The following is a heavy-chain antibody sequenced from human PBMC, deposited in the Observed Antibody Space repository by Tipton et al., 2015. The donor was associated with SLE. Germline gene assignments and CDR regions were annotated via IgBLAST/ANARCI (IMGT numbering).Heavy chain of an antibody. CDR1: GGSFSGYY. Sequence: TLSLTCAVYGGSFSGYYWSWIRQPPGKGLEWIGYIYYSGSTYYNPSIKSRATISVDTSKNQFSLKLSSVTAADTAVYYCARDTYYGSGTRAFDIWGQGTMVTVSS. CDR2: IYYSGST. J-gene: IGHJ3*02. V-gene: IGHV4-34*09. D-gene: IGHD3-10*01. CDR3: ARDTYYGSGTRAFDI.